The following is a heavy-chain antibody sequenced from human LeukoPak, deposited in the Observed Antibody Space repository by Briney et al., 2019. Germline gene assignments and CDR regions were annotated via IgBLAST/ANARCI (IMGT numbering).Heavy chain of an antibody. D-gene: IGHD6-13*01. CDR2: IKEDGSEE. J-gene: IGHJ4*02. Sequence: GGSLRLSCAASGFTFMAFWLTWFAKPPGRGWEWVANIKEDGSEEYYVDSVKGRFTISRDNAKNSLYLQMNSLRAEDTAVYYCAKNSGWFRFDYWGQGTLVTVSS. CDR3: AKNSGWFRFDY. V-gene: IGHV3-7*03. CDR1: GFTFMAFW.